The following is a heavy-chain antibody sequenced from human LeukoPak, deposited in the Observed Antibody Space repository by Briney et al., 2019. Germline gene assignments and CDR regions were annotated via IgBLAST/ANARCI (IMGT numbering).Heavy chain of an antibody. J-gene: IGHJ6*04. CDR3: ARDRGMVRGVRFYYYYGMDV. CDR1: GFTFSSYG. CDR2: IWYDGSNK. Sequence: GGSLRLSCAASGFTFSSYGMHWVRQAPGKGLEWVAVIWYDGSNKYYADSVKGRFTISRDNSKNTLYLQMNSLRAEDTAVYYCARDRGMVRGVRFYYYYGMDVWGKGTTVTVSP. D-gene: IGHD3-10*01. V-gene: IGHV3-33*01.